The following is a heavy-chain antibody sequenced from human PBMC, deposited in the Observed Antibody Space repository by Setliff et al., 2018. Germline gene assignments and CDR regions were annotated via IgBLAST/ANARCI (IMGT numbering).Heavy chain of an antibody. Sequence: GSLRLSCAASGLTFSGSAMHWVRQASGKGLEWVGRIRSRPDNYATAYAASVKGRFTISRDDSKNTAYLQMNSLKTEDTAVYYCTRQASPHPDSSGYYYDLRFYYYMDVWGKGTTVTVSS. CDR3: TRQASPHPDSSGYYYDLRFYYYMDV. J-gene: IGHJ6*03. V-gene: IGHV3-73*01. CDR1: GLTFSGSA. D-gene: IGHD3-22*01. CDR2: IRSRPDNYAT.